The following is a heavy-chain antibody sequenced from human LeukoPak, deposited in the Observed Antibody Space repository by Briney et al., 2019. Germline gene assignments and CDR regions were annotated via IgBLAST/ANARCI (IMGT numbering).Heavy chain of an antibody. J-gene: IGHJ4*02. D-gene: IGHD7-27*01. Sequence: KSSETLSLTCAVYGGSFSGYYWSWIRQPPGKGLEWIGEINHSGSTNYNPSLKSRVTISVDTSKNQFSLKLSSVTAADTAVYYCARHLPERGTGGVTNWGFGYWGQGTLVTVSS. CDR1: GGSFSGYY. CDR2: INHSGST. V-gene: IGHV4-34*01. CDR3: ARHLPERGTGGVTNWGFGY.